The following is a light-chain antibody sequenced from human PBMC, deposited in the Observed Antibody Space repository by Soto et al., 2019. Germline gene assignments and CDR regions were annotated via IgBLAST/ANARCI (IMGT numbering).Light chain of an antibody. CDR1: RSISTN. Sequence: IVMTQSPPTLSVSPGERATLSCRASRSISTNVAWYQHKSGQAPRLLIYSASTRATGIPTRFSGSGSGTEFTLTICSLQSEDAAVYYCQQYHHWPVTFGGGTKVDVK. V-gene: IGKV3-15*01. J-gene: IGKJ4*01. CDR2: SAS. CDR3: QQYHHWPVT.